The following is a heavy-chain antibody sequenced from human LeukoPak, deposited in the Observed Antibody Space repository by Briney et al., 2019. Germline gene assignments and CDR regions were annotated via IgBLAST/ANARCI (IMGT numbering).Heavy chain of an antibody. CDR2: ISWNSGSI. D-gene: IGHD3-22*01. Sequence: GGSLRLSCAASGFTFDDYAMHGVRQAPWKGLEWVSGISWNSGSIGYADSVKGRFTISRDNAKNSLYLQMNSLRAEDTALYYCATGGDYYDSSGPDYWGQGTLVPVSS. V-gene: IGHV3-9*01. CDR3: ATGGDYYDSSGPDY. J-gene: IGHJ4*02. CDR1: GFTFDDYA.